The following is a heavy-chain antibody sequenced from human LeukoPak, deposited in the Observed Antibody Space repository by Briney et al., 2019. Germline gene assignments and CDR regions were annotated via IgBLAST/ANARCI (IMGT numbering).Heavy chain of an antibody. CDR1: GYTFTGYY. J-gene: IGHJ2*01. D-gene: IGHD1-26*01. CDR2: INPNSGGT. Sequence: ASVKVSCKASGYTFTGYYMHWVRQAPGQGLEWMGWINPNSGGTNYAQKFQGRVTMTRDTSISTAYMEPSRLRSDDTAVYYCARVVGATNWYFDLWGRGTLVTVSS. V-gene: IGHV1-2*02. CDR3: ARVVGATNWYFDL.